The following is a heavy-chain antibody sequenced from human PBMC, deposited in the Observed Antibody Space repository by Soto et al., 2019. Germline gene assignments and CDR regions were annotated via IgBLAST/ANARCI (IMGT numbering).Heavy chain of an antibody. V-gene: IGHV4-34*01. J-gene: IGHJ4*02. D-gene: IGHD3-22*01. Sequence: VYGGSFSGYYWSWIRQPPGKGLEWIGEINHSGSTNYNPSLKSRVTISVDTSKNQFSLKLSSVTAADTAVYYCAREDYYDSSGYYPLDYWGQGTLVTVYS. CDR1: GGSFSGYY. CDR2: INHSGST. CDR3: AREDYYDSSGYYPLDY.